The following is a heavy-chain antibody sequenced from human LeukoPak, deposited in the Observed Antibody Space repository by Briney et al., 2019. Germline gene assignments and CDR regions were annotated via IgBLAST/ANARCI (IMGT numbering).Heavy chain of an antibody. CDR2: IYHSGST. CDR1: GYSISSGYY. J-gene: IGHJ4*02. CDR3: ANGIAAAGH. V-gene: IGHV4-38-2*01. Sequence: PSETLSLTCAVSGYSISSGYYWGWIRQPPGKGLEWIGSIYHSGSTYYNPSLKSRVTISVDTSKNQFSLKLSSVTAADTAVYYCANGIAAAGHWGQGTLVTVSS. D-gene: IGHD6-13*01.